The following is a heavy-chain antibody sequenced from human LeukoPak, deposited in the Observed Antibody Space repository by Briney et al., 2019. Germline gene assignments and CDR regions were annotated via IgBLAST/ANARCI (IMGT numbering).Heavy chain of an antibody. J-gene: IGHJ3*02. CDR3: ARGRRVGATGRGDFDI. Sequence: ASVKVSCKSSGYTFTGYYMHWVRQAPGQGLEWMGRINPNSGGTNYAQKFQGRVTMTRDTSISTAYMELSRLRSDDTAVYYCARGRRVGATGRGDFDIWGQGTMVTVSS. CDR1: GYTFTGYY. D-gene: IGHD1-26*01. V-gene: IGHV1-2*06. CDR2: INPNSGGT.